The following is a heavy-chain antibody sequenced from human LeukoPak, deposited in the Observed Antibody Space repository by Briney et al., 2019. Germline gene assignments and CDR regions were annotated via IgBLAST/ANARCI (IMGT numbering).Heavy chain of an antibody. J-gene: IGHJ4*02. D-gene: IGHD4-17*01. V-gene: IGHV3-33*06. CDR3: AKDSNDNGDYNYFDF. Sequence: GGSLRLSCAASGFTFSGCHIHWVRQAPGKGLEWVALVWHDGSKTYYADSVKGRFTVSRDNSKNTLFLQMNSLRAEDTGVYYCAKDSNDNGDYNYFDFWGQGTPVTVSS. CDR2: VWHDGSKT. CDR1: GFTFSGCH.